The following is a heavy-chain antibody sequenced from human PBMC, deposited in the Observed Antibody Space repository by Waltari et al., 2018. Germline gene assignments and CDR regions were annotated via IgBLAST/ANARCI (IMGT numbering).Heavy chain of an antibody. CDR2: VHADADGSNT. Sequence: EVQLLESGGGLVQPGGSLRLSCAAPGFPFARFGMRWVRPAPGKGLEWVSTVHADADGSNTFYADSVKGRFTISRDNSKNTLYLQMNSLRVEDTASYYCAKGRGPLSIQGWEWGQGTLVTVSS. V-gene: IGHV3-23*01. CDR3: AKGRGPLSIQGWE. D-gene: IGHD1-26*01. J-gene: IGHJ4*02. CDR1: GFPFARFG.